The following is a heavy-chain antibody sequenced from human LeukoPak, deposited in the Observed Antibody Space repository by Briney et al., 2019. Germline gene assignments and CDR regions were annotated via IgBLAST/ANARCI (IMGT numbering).Heavy chain of an antibody. J-gene: IGHJ5*02. Sequence: PGGSLRLSCAASGFTSTTYVMSWVRQPPGKGLEWVSSISSTSIYIYNADSVKGRFTISRDNAKNSLYLQMNSLRAEDTAVYYCARDRDYDILTGYYGDWFDPWGQGTLVTVSS. D-gene: IGHD3-9*01. CDR1: GFTSTTYV. CDR2: ISSTSIYI. CDR3: ARDRDYDILTGYYGDWFDP. V-gene: IGHV3-21*01.